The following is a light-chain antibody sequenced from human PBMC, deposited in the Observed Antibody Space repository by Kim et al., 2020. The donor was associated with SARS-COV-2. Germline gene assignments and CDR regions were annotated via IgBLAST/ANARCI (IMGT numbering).Light chain of an antibody. CDR1: QGISNY. J-gene: IGKJ1*01. CDR3: QKYNSVPWT. CDR2: AAS. Sequence: DMQMTQSPSSLSASVGDRVTITCRASQGISNYLAWYQQKPGKVPKLLIYAASSLESGVPSRFSGSGSGTEFTFTISRLQPEDVATYYCQKYNSVPWTFGQGTKVGIK. V-gene: IGKV1-27*01.